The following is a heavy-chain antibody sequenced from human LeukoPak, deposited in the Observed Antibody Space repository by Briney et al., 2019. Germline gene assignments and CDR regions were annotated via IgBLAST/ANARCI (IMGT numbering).Heavy chain of an antibody. Sequence: GGSLRLSCAAPGFTFSSYSMMWVRQAPGKGLEWVSYISSSSTTIYYADSVKGRFTISRDNAKNSVYLQMNSLRAEDTAVYYCARDRHKYYYDGSGYPPYWGQGTLVTVSS. D-gene: IGHD3-22*01. CDR1: GFTFSSYS. V-gene: IGHV3-48*01. CDR2: ISSSSTTI. J-gene: IGHJ4*02. CDR3: ARDRHKYYYDGSGYPPY.